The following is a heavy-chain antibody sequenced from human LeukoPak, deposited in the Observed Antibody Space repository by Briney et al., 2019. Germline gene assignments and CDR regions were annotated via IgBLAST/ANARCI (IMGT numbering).Heavy chain of an antibody. V-gene: IGHV3-23*01. D-gene: IGHD3-9*01. CDR2: ISGGGGST. CDR3: ARGAYYDILTGYYKRNYFDY. Sequence: GGSLRLSCAASGFTFSIYAMSWVRQAPGKGLEWVSSISGGGGSTYYADSVKGRFTISRDNSKNTLYLQMNSLRAEDTAVYYCARGAYYDILTGYYKRNYFDYWGQGAPVTVSS. J-gene: IGHJ4*02. CDR1: GFTFSIYA.